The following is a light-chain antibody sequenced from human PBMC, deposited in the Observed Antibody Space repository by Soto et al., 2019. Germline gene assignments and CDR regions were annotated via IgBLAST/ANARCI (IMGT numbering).Light chain of an antibody. CDR3: QSYDSTLSARDV. J-gene: IGLJ1*01. CDR2: GNS. V-gene: IGLV1-40*01. CDR1: SSNIGAGYD. Sequence: QSVLTQPPSVSAAPRQKVTISCTGSSSNIGAGYDVHWYQQRPGTAPKLLIFGNSNRPSGVPDRFSGSKSGTSASLAITGLQAEDEGDYYCQSYDSTLSARDVFGTGTKLTVL.